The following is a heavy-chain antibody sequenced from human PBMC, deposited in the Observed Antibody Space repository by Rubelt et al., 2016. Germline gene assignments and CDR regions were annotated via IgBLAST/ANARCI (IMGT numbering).Heavy chain of an antibody. CDR2: IIPIFGTA. J-gene: IGHJ6*02. V-gene: IGHV1-69*01. D-gene: IGHD1-7*01. Sequence: QVQLVQSGAEAKKPGSSVKVSCKASGGTFSSYAISWVRQAPGQGLEWMGGIIPIFGTANYAQKFQGRVTITADESTSTADMGLSSLRSEDTAVYYCARDVGRWTGTTYYYYGMDVWGQGTTVTVSS. CDR1: GGTFSSYA. CDR3: ARDVGRWTGTTYYYYGMDV.